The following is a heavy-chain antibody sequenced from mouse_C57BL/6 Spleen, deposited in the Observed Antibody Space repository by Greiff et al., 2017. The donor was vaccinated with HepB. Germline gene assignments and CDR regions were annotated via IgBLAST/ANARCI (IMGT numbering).Heavy chain of an antibody. V-gene: IGHV1-26*01. CDR2: INPNNGGT. CDR3: ARKDYSRVYYAMDY. D-gene: IGHD2-5*01. J-gene: IGHJ4*01. Sequence: VQLQQSGPELVKPGASVKISCKASGYTFTDYYMNWVKQSHGKSLEWIGDINPNNGGTSYNQKFKGKATLTVDKSSSTAYMELRSLTSEDSAVYYCARKDYSRVYYAMDYWGQGTSVTVSS. CDR1: GYTFTDYY.